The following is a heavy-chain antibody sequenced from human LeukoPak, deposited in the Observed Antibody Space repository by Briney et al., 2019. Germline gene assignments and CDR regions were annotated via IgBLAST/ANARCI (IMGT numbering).Heavy chain of an antibody. D-gene: IGHD3-22*01. V-gene: IGHV1-2*02. CDR2: INPNSGGT. Sequence: RASVTVSCKASGYTFTGYYMHWVRQAPGQGLEWMGWINPNSGGTNYAQKFQGRVTMTRDTSISTAYMELSRLRSDDTAVYYCARESGDSSGYLFDYWGQGTLVTVSS. J-gene: IGHJ4*02. CDR1: GYTFTGYY. CDR3: ARESGDSSGYLFDY.